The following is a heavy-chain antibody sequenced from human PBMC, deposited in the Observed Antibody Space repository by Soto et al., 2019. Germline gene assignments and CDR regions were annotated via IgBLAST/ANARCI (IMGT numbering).Heavy chain of an antibody. CDR2: MNPKSGNT. J-gene: IGHJ4*02. D-gene: IGHD3-3*01. V-gene: IGHV1-8*02. Sequence: ASVKVSCKASGYTFTNYDINWVRQATGQGLEWMGWMNPKSGNTGYAQQFQGRVIMTRSTSISTAYMELSSLRSEDTAVYYCAKDDRAHHDYWSGFYDSWGQGTQVTVS. CDR3: AKDDRAHHDYWSGFYDS. CDR1: GYTFTNYD.